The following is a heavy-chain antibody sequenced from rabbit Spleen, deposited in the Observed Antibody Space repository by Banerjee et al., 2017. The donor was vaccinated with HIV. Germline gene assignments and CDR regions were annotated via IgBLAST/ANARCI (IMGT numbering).Heavy chain of an antibody. D-gene: IGHD6-1*01. CDR2: IDTGSSGST. J-gene: IGHJ4*01. Sequence: QEQLVESGGGLVQPGASLTLSCKASGFSFNSYGISWVRQAPGKGLEWIACIDTGSSGSTYYASWAKGRFTISKTSSTTVTLQMTGLTAADTATYFCVRDQAGDADFGPYYLNLWGPGTLVTVS. CDR3: VRDQAGDADFGPYYLNL. V-gene: IGHV1S45*01. CDR1: GFSFNSYG.